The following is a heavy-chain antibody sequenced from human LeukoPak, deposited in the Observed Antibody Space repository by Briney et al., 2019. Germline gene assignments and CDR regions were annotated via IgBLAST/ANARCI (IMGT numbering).Heavy chain of an antibody. CDR2: IYYNGYT. V-gene: IGHV4-39*07. Sequence: PSETLSLTCTVSGGSISSSSYYWGWLRQPPGKGLEWIGSIYYNGYTDYNPSLNSRVTISIHTSKNQVSLNLSSVTAADTAVYYCARARHWTNDWVFDSWGQGTLVTVSS. D-gene: IGHD1/OR15-1a*01. J-gene: IGHJ4*02. CDR3: ARARHWTNDWVFDS. CDR1: GGSISSSSYY.